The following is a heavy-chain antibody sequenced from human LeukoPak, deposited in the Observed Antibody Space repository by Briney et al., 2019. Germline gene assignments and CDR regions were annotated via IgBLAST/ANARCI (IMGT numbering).Heavy chain of an antibody. V-gene: IGHV3-21*01. CDR3: ARVGATGSGLDY. CDR2: ISSSSSYI. Sequence: PGGSLRLSCAASGFTFSSYSMIWVRQAPGKGLEWVSSISSSSSYIYYADSVKGRFTISRDNAKNSLYLQMNSLRAEDTAVYYCARVGATGSGLDYWGQGTLVTVSS. CDR1: GFTFSSYS. D-gene: IGHD1-26*01. J-gene: IGHJ4*02.